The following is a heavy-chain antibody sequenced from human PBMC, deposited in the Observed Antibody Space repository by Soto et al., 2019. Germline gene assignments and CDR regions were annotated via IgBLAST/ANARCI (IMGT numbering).Heavy chain of an antibody. CDR2: IVPSVDTT. V-gene: IGHV1-69*18. D-gene: IGHD5-18*01. J-gene: IGHJ6*02. CDR3: ARWPQPPDTADPYAVDV. Sequence: QVQLVQSGTEVKKPGASGKVSCKASGGTFSRSGFHWVRQAPGQGLEWMGMIVPSVDTTNYAQKFQARVTISADQFTSTVYMELRSLRSEDTAVYYCARWPQPPDTADPYAVDVWGQGTRVIVSS. CDR1: GGTFSRSG.